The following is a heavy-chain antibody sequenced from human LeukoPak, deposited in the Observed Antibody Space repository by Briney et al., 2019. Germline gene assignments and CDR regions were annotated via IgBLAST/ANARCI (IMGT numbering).Heavy chain of an antibody. CDR3: ARGGKAVPGYGSGSYHRDLDL. V-gene: IGHV4-34*01. D-gene: IGHD3-10*01. J-gene: IGHJ2*01. CDR2: INHSGGT. Sequence: KSSETLSLTCAVYGGSFSGYYWSWIRQPPGKGLEWLGEINHSGGTNYNPSLKSRVSISVDTSKNQFSLKLSSVTAADTAVYYCARGGKAVPGYGSGSYHRDLDLWGRGTLVTVSS. CDR1: GGSFSGYY.